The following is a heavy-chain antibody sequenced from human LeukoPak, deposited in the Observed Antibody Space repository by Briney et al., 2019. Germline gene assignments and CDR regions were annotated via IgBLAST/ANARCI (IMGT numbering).Heavy chain of an antibody. Sequence: ASVKVSCKASGGTFSSYAISWVRQAPGQGLEWMGGIIPIFGTANYAQKFQGRVTITADESTSTAYTELSSLRSEDTAVYYCARDLNYYDSSGSPPLWGQGTLVTVSS. V-gene: IGHV1-69*13. CDR3: ARDLNYYDSSGSPPL. D-gene: IGHD3-22*01. J-gene: IGHJ4*02. CDR1: GGTFSSYA. CDR2: IIPIFGTA.